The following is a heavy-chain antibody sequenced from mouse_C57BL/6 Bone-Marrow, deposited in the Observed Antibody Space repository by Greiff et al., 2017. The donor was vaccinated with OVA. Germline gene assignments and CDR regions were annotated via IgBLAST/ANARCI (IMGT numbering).Heavy chain of an antibody. D-gene: IGHD1-1*01. Sequence: QVQLQQSGPELVKPGASVKISCKASGYAFSSSWMNWVKQRPGKGLEWIGRIYPGDGDTNYNGKFKGKATLTADKSSSTAYMQLSSLTSEDSAVYFCAREFGIYYYGSSYGRYAMDYWGQGTSVTVSS. CDR3: AREFGIYYYGSSYGRYAMDY. J-gene: IGHJ4*01. V-gene: IGHV1-82*01. CDR2: IYPGDGDT. CDR1: GYAFSSSW.